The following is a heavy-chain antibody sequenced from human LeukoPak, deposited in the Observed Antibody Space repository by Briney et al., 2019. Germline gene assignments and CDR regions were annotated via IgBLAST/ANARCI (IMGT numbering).Heavy chain of an antibody. V-gene: IGHV3-74*01. J-gene: IGHJ4*02. CDR3: AKDRSSSWYYFDY. D-gene: IGHD6-13*01. CDR2: INSDGSST. CDR1: GFTFSSYW. Sequence: GGSLRLSCAASGFTFSSYWMHWVRQAPGKGLVWVSRINSDGSSTNYAGSVKGRFTISRDNAKSTLYLQVDSLRAEDTAVYYCAKDRSSSWYYFDYWGQGTLVTVSS.